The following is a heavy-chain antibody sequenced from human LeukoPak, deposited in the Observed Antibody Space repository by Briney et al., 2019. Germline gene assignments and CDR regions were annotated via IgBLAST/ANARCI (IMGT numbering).Heavy chain of an antibody. CDR1: GFTFSSYS. CDR2: ITTTFYT. Sequence: GGSLRLSCAASGFTFSSYSFNWVRQVPGKGLEWVSSITTTFYTYYTDSVKGRFTISRDNAKNSLYLQMNSLRAEDTAVYYCARDSGIAPAGYYHSYGMDVWGQGTSVTVSS. J-gene: IGHJ6*02. CDR3: ARDSGIAPAGYYHSYGMDV. V-gene: IGHV3-21*01. D-gene: IGHD6-13*01.